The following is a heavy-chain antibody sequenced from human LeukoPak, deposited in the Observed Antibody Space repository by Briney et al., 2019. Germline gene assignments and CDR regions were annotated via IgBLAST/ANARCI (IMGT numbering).Heavy chain of an antibody. J-gene: IGHJ6*02. CDR1: GYTFTSYA. D-gene: IGHD6-19*01. CDR3: AGDSGGSGWYPSEYYYYGMDV. Sequence: ASVKVSCKASGYTFTSYAMNWVRQAPGQGLEWMGWINTNTGNPTYAQGFTGRFVFSLDTSVSTAYLQISSLKAEDTAVYYCAGDSGGSGWYPSEYYYYGMDVWGQGTMVTVSS. V-gene: IGHV7-4-1*02. CDR2: INTNTGNP.